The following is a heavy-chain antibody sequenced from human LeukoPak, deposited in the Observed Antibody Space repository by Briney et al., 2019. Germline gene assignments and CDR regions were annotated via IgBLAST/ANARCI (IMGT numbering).Heavy chain of an antibody. V-gene: IGHV4-30-2*01. CDR1: GGSIRSGDYS. Sequence: SGTLSLTCAVSGGSIRSGDYSWIWIRQPPGNGLEWIGYIYQSGSTYYDPSLKSRVTISVDRSKNQFSLKLSSVTAADTAVYYCARGYPKGVFDNWGQGTLVTVSS. D-gene: IGHD1-26*01. J-gene: IGHJ4*02. CDR2: IYQSGST. CDR3: ARGYPKGVFDN.